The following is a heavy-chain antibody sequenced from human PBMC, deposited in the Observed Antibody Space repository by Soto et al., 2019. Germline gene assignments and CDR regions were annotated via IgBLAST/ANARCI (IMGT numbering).Heavy chain of an antibody. CDR1: GFTFTSYA. D-gene: IGHD2-8*01. V-gene: IGHV3-23*01. CDR3: AKDETEDGVDH. J-gene: IGHJ4*02. Sequence: EEQLLESGGGLVQPGGSLRLSCAASGFTFTSYAMSWVRQAPGKGLEWVSAISGSGYSTYYADSVKGRFTVSRDNSKNTLFLQMDSLRAEDTAVYYCAKDETEDGVDHWGRGTLVTVSS. CDR2: ISGSGYST.